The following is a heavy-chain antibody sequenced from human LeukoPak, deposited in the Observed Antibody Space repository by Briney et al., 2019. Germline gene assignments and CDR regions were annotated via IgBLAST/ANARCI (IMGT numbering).Heavy chain of an antibody. D-gene: IGHD5-18*01. CDR1: GFTFSSYA. CDR3: AKGRGYSYGYPFDY. Sequence: PGGSLRLSCAASGFTFSSYAMSWVRQAPGKGLEWVSAISGSGGSTYYADPVKGRFTISRDNSKNTLYLQMNSLRAEDTAVYYCAKGRGYSYGYPFDYWGQGTLVTVSS. V-gene: IGHV3-23*01. J-gene: IGHJ4*02. CDR2: ISGSGGST.